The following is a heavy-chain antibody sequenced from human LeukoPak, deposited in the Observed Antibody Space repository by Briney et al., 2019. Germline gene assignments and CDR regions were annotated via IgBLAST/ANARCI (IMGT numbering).Heavy chain of an antibody. J-gene: IGHJ2*01. CDR3: ARVSHSWPWVFFDP. D-gene: IGHD1-26*01. V-gene: IGHV4-59*01. CDR1: GGSLSSYY. CDR2: VYYRGNT. Sequence: PSETLSLTCTVSGGSLSSYYWSWIRQPPGKGLEWIGSVYYRGNTNYNPSLQSRLSISVDTSKNQFSLSLNSVTAADTAVYYCARVSHSWPWVFFDPWGRGTLVTVSS.